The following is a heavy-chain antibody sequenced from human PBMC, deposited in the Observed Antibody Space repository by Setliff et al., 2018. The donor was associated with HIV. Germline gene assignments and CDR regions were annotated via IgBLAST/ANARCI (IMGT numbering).Heavy chain of an antibody. CDR3: ARAEMATIVAFDI. V-gene: IGHV4-39*07. Sequence: WVRQAPGKGLEWIGSIYHSGSTYYNPSLKSRVTISVDTSKNQFSLKLSSVTAADTAVYYCARAEMATIVAFDIWGQGTMVTVSS. D-gene: IGHD5-12*01. CDR2: IYHSGST. J-gene: IGHJ3*02.